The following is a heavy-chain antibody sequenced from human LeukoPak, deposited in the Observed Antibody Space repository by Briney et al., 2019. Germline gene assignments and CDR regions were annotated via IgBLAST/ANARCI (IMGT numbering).Heavy chain of an antibody. CDR2: ISFDGSDA. J-gene: IGHJ4*02. Sequence: PGGSLRLSCAASGFTFSGFWMHWVRQAPGKGLVWVSCISFDGSDATYADSVKGRFTISRDNAKNSLYLQMNSLRAEDTAVYYCARGGYYDSNVSSVYWGQGTLVTVSS. CDR3: ARGGYYDSNVSSVY. D-gene: IGHD3-22*01. CDR1: GFTFSGFW. V-gene: IGHV3-74*01.